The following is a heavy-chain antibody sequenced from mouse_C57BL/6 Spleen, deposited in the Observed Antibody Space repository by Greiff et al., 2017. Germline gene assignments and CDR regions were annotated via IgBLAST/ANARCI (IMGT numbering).Heavy chain of an antibody. J-gene: IGHJ4*01. CDR1: GYTFTSSW. CDR2: IHPNSGST. D-gene: IGHD2-2*01. V-gene: IGHV1-64*01. Sequence: QVQLQQPGAELVKPGASVKLSCKASGYTFTSSWMHWVKQRPGQGLEWIGMIHPNSGSTNYNEKFKSKATLTVDKSSSTAYMQLSSLTSEDSAVYYCARCYGSLYAMDYWGQGASVTVSS. CDR3: ARCYGSLYAMDY.